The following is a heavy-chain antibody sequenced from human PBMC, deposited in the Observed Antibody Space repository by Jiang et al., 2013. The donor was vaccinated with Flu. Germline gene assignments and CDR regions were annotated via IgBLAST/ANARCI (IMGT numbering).Heavy chain of an antibody. CDR3: ARWTSGSLGH. CDR1: GDSISISSAF. D-gene: IGHD5-12*01. V-gene: IGHV4-61*02. CDR2: IYSSGIT. Sequence: GSGLVKPSETLSLTCTVSGDSISISSAFWSWVRQPAGKGLEWIGRIYSSGITNYNPSLKSRVTLSVDTSKNQFSLKLTSVTAADTAVYYCARWTSGSLGHWGQGTLVTVSS. J-gene: IGHJ4*02.